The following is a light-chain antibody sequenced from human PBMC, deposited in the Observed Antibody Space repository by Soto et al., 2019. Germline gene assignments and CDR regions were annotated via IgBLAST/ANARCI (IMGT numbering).Light chain of an antibody. V-gene: IGKV3-11*01. J-gene: IGKJ4*01. CDR3: QQRSNWPSLN. Sequence: GQSVGCYLALYQHKPGQAPRLLISDASNRDTGIPARFSGSGSETDFTLTISSIEPEDSAVYYCQQRSNWPSLNFGGGTKVDI. CDR1: QSVGCY. CDR2: DAS.